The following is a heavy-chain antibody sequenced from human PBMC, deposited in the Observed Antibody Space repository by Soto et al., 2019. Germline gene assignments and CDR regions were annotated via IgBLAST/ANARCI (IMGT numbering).Heavy chain of an antibody. CDR3: ARGMYGSGSYYIGDAFDM. V-gene: IGHV3-53*01. CDR1: GFTVSYNY. J-gene: IGHJ3*02. Sequence: GGSLRLSCAVSGFTVSYNYMDWVRQSPGKGLEWVSVIYRGGDTFYADSVKGRFTISRDNSKNTLYLQMNSLRAEDTAVYYCARGMYGSGSYYIGDAFDMWGQGTMVTVSS. CDR2: IYRGGDT. D-gene: IGHD3-10*01.